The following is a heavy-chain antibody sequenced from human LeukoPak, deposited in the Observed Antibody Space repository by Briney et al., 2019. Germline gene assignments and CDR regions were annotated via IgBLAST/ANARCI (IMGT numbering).Heavy chain of an antibody. D-gene: IGHD2-2*01. CDR2: ISYDGSNK. Sequence: GGSLRLSCAASGFTFSSYAMHWVRQAPGKGLEWVAVISYDGSNKYYADSVKGRFTISRDNSKNTLYLQMNSLRAEDTAVYYCASSHSFTTFDYWGQGTLVTVSS. J-gene: IGHJ4*02. V-gene: IGHV3-30-3*01. CDR3: ASSHSFTTFDY. CDR1: GFTFSSYA.